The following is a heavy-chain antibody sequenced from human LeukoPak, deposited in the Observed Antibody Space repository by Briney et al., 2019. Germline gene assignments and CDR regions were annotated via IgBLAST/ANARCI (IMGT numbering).Heavy chain of an antibody. J-gene: IGHJ4*02. V-gene: IGHV1-46*01. CDR1: GYTFTSYY. CDR2: INPSGGST. Sequence: ASVKVSCKASGYTFTSYYMHWVRQARGQRLEWMGVINPSGGSTTYAQKFQGRVTMTRDTSRSTVYMELSSLRSEDTAVYYCARRKGAGFDYWGQGTLVTVSS. CDR3: ARRKGAGFDY.